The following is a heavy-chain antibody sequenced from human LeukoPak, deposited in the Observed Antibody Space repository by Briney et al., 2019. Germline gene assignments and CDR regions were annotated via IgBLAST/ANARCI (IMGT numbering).Heavy chain of an antibody. Sequence: SETLSLTCAVYGGSFSGYYWSWIRQPPGKGLEWIGEINHSGSTNYNPSLKSRVTISVDTSKNQFSLKLSSVTAAGTAVYYCARGSSENYDFWSGYSGYYYYYMTSGAKGPRPPSP. J-gene: IGHJ6*03. CDR1: GGSFSGYY. CDR2: INHSGST. CDR3: ARGSSENYDFWSGYSGYYYYYMTS. D-gene: IGHD3-3*01. V-gene: IGHV4-34*01.